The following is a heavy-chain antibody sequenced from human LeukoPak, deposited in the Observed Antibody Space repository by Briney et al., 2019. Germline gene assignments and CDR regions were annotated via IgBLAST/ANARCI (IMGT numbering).Heavy chain of an antibody. V-gene: IGHV4-59*08. Sequence: PSETLSLTCTVSGGSISSYYWRWIRQPPGKGLEWIGYIYYRGNTNSNPSLKSRVTISVDMSNNQFSLKLSSVTAADSAVYYCARHRTFYYGSGSSFDSWGQGTLVTVSS. CDR2: IYYRGNT. D-gene: IGHD3-10*01. CDR1: GGSISSYY. J-gene: IGHJ4*02. CDR3: ARHRTFYYGSGSSFDS.